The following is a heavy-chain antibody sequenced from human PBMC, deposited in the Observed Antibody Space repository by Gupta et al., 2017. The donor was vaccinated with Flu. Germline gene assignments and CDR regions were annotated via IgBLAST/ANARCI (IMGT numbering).Heavy chain of an antibody. D-gene: IGHD1-26*01. CDR1: GFIFSDYG. Sequence: ASGFIFSDYGMHWVRQAPGKGLEWVAVMSYDGSNKYYADSVKGRFTISRDKSKNTLDLQMNSLRAEDTAVYYCARRDGSTLWDFDPGGQGTLVTVSS. J-gene: IGHJ5*02. CDR2: MSYDGSNK. CDR3: ARRDGSTLWDFDP. V-gene: IGHV3-30*03.